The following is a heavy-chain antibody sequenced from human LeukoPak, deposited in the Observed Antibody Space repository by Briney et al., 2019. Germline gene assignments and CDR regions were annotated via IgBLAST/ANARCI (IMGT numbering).Heavy chain of an antibody. J-gene: IGHJ4*02. CDR3: ARGQVSGSLPDY. CDR1: GFTFSSYS. V-gene: IGHV3-21*01. Sequence: GSLRLSCAASGFTFSSYSMNWVRQAPGKGLEWVSSISSSSSYIYYADSVKGRFTISRDNAKNSLYLQMNSLRAEDTAVYYCARGQVSGSLPDYWGQGTLVTVSS. D-gene: IGHD1-26*01. CDR2: ISSSSSYI.